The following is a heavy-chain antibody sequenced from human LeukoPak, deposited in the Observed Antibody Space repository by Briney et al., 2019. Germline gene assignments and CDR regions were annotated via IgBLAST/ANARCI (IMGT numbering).Heavy chain of an antibody. CDR2: IWYDGSNK. J-gene: IGHJ3*02. CDR3: AKGGFSSGYYLCINAFDI. D-gene: IGHD3-22*01. CDR1: GFTFSSYG. V-gene: IGHV3-33*06. Sequence: PGGSLRLSCAASGFTFSSYGMHWVRQAPGKGLEWVAVIWYDGSNKYYADSVKGRFTISRDNSKNTLYLQMNSLRAEDTAVYYCAKGGFSSGYYLCINAFDIWGQGTMVTVSS.